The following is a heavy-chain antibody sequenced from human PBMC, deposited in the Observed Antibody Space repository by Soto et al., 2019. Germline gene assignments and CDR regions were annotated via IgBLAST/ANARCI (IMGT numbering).Heavy chain of an antibody. CDR1: GVTFSSYA. D-gene: IGHD6-6*01. CDR2: ISYDGSNK. J-gene: IGHJ6*02. Sequence: VGSLRLSCAFSGVTFSSYAMKWVRQAPGKGLEWVAVISYDGSNKYYADSVKGRCTISRDNSKNTLYLQMNSLRAEDTAVYYCASKIAARHNYHYGMDIWGQGTTVTVS. V-gene: IGHV3-30-3*01. CDR3: ASKIAARHNYHYGMDI.